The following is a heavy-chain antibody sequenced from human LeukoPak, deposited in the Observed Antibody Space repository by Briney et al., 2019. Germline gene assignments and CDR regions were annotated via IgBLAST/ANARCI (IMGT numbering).Heavy chain of an antibody. Sequence: SGGSLRLSCAASGFNFSTFALHWVRQAPGKGLEWVALISHNAHFKYYADSVKGRFTVSRDTSKNMLHLQMDSLRTEETALYYCAREMRLPHNEILIDRRAFDIWGQGTMVTVSS. V-gene: IGHV3-30*04. CDR1: GFNFSTFA. J-gene: IGHJ3*02. CDR3: AREMRLPHNEILIDRRAFDI. CDR2: ISHNAHFK. D-gene: IGHD3-9*01.